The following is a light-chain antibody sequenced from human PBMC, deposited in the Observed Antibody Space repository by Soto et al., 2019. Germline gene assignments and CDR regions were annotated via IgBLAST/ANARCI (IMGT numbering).Light chain of an antibody. CDR2: AAS. CDR3: QQYGSSPYT. CDR1: QSVNNNY. J-gene: IGKJ2*01. Sequence: EIVLTQSPGTLSLSPGERATLSCRASQSVNNNYLGWYQQKPGQAPRLLIKAASSRATDIPDRFSGSGSGTDFTLTINRVEPEDFAVYYCQQYGSSPYTLGQGTKLEIK. V-gene: IGKV3-20*01.